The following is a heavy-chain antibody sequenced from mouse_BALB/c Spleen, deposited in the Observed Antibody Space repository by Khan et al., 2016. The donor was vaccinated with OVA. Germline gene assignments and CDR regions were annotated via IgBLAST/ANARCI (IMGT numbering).Heavy chain of an antibody. CDR2: ITSGSSTI. J-gene: IGHJ3*01. Sequence: EVELVESGGGLVQPGGSRKLSCAASGFTFSSFGMHWVRQAPEKGMEWVAYITSGSSTISYADTVKGRITVSRDNPKNTLFLQMTSLVSEDTAMYYCASPGKTFAYWGQGTLVTVSA. CDR3: ASPGKTFAY. CDR1: GFTFSSFG. D-gene: IGHD2-1*01. V-gene: IGHV5-17*02.